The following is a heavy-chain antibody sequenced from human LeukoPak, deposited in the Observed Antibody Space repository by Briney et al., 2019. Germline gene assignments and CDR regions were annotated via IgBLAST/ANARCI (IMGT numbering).Heavy chain of an antibody. CDR3: AKDGYSYGPT. Sequence: GGSLRLSCAGSGFPLSNSAMSWVRQAPGKGLEWVSAISGSGGSTYYADSVKGRFTISRDNSKNTLYLQMNSLRAEDTAVYYCAKDGYSYGPTWGQGTLVTVSS. CDR2: ISGSGGST. J-gene: IGHJ4*02. D-gene: IGHD5-18*01. V-gene: IGHV3-23*01. CDR1: GFPLSNSA.